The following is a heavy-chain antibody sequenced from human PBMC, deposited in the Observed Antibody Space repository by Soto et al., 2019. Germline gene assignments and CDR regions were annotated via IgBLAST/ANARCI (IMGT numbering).Heavy chain of an antibody. CDR1: GFTFCSYG. CDR3: AEDFDY. Sequence: PGGSLRLSCAASGFTFCSYGMHWVRQAPGKGLEWVAVISYDGSNKYYADSVKGRFTISRDNSKNTLYLQMNSLRAEDTAVYYCAEDFDYWGQGTLVTVSS. J-gene: IGHJ4*02. V-gene: IGHV3-30*18. CDR2: ISYDGSNK.